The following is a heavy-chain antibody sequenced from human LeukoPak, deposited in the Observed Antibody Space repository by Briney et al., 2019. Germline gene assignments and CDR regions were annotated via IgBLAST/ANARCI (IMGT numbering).Heavy chain of an antibody. V-gene: IGHV4-30-4*01. J-gene: IGHJ4*02. CDR1: GGSISSGDYY. CDR3: AREEYCSGGSCSDY. D-gene: IGHD2-15*01. CDR2: IYYSGST. Sequence: SETLSLTCTVSGGSISSGDYYWSWIRQPPGKGLEWTGYIYYSGSTYYNPSLKSRVTISVDTSKNQFSLKLSSVTAADTAVYYWAREEYCSGGSCSDYWGQGTLVTVSS.